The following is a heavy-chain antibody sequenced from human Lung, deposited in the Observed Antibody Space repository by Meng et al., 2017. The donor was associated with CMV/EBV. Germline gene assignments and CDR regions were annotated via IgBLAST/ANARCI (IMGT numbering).Heavy chain of an antibody. CDR2: ISSSGSTI. CDR1: GFTFSSYE. D-gene: IGHD3-3*01. Sequence: SXAASGFTFSSYEMNWVRQAPGKGLEWVSYISSSGSTIYYADSVKGRFTISRDNAKNSLYLQMNSLRAEDTAVYYCARDIVSIFGVAKPYYYYYYGMDVXGQGXTVTVSS. V-gene: IGHV3-48*03. J-gene: IGHJ6*02. CDR3: ARDIVSIFGVAKPYYYYYYGMDV.